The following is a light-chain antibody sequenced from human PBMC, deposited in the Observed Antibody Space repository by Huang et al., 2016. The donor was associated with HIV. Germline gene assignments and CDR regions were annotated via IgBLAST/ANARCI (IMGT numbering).Light chain of an antibody. Sequence: DIQMTQSPPSLSASVGDRVTITCRASQSINSYLNWYQQKPGKAPNLLIYAASSLQSGVPSRFSGSGSGTDFTLTISSLQPEDFATYYCQQSFDAPRTFCQGTKLEIK. CDR1: QSINSY. J-gene: IGKJ2*01. CDR2: AAS. CDR3: QQSFDAPRT. V-gene: IGKV1-39*01.